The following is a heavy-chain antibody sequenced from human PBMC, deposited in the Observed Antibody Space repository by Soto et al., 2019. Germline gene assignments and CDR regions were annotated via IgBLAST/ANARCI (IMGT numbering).Heavy chain of an antibody. CDR3: ARLYCSSTSCLPWDAFDV. V-gene: IGHV4-39*01. CDR2: MFYTGST. J-gene: IGHJ3*01. D-gene: IGHD2-2*01. CDR1: GDSISRSNYY. Sequence: QLQVQESGPGLVKPSETLSLRCTVSGDSISRSNYYWGWIRQPPGKGLEWMGSMFYTGSTYHNPSLESRVTISVDTSKNQFSLNLGSVTAADTAVYYCARLYCSSTSCLPWDAFDVWGQGTMVTVSS.